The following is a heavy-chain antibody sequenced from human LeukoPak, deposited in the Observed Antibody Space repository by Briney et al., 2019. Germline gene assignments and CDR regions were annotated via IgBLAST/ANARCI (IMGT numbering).Heavy chain of an antibody. J-gene: IGHJ5*02. CDR3: ARMVRGVRVWFDP. Sequence: GGSLRLSCTASGFTFNIYWMSWARQAPGKGLEWVANIKEDGSEKTYVDSMKGRFTISRDNAKNSVYLQMNSLRAEDTAVYFCARMVRGVRVWFDPWGQGTLVTVSS. CDR1: GFTFNIYW. D-gene: IGHD3-10*01. V-gene: IGHV3-7*04. CDR2: IKEDGSEK.